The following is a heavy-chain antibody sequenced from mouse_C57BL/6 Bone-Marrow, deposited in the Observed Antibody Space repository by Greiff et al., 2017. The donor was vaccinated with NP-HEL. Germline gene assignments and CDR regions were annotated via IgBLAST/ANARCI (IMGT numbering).Heavy chain of an antibody. CDR1: GYAFSSSW. CDR3: ARNVDAMDY. J-gene: IGHJ4*01. Sequence: QVQLQQSGPELVKPGASVTISCKASGYAFSSSWMNWVKQRPGKGLEWIGRIYPGDGDTTYNGKFKGKATLTADKASSTAYMQLSSLTSEDSAVYFYARNVDAMDYWGQGTSVTVSS. V-gene: IGHV1-82*01. CDR2: IYPGDGDT.